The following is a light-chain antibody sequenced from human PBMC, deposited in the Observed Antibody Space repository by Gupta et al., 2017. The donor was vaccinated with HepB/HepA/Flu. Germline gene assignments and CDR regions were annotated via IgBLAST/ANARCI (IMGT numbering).Light chain of an antibody. V-gene: IGKV1-39*01. CDR2: ATS. CDR3: RQSDNTPLS. J-gene: IGKJ4*01. Sequence: DIQMTQSPSSLSASVGDRVTITCRASQSISSYLNWYQQKPGKAPNLLIYATSSLQSGVPSRFSGSGSGRDFTLTITSLQPEDFATYYCRQSDNTPLSFGGGTKLQIK. CDR1: QSISSY.